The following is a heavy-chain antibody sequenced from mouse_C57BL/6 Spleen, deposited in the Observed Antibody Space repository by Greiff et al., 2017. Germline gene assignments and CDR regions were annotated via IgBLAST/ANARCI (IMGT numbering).Heavy chain of an antibody. CDR2: IDPNSGGT. D-gene: IGHD1-1*01. Sequence: QVQLQQPGAELVKPGASVKLSCKASGYTFSSYWMHWVKQRPGRGLEWIGRIDPNSGGTKYNEKFKSKATLTVDKPSSTACMQISSLTSEDSAVYCCARCAVVDGGAMDYWGQGTSVTVSS. V-gene: IGHV1-72*01. J-gene: IGHJ4*01. CDR3: ARCAVVDGGAMDY. CDR1: GYTFSSYW.